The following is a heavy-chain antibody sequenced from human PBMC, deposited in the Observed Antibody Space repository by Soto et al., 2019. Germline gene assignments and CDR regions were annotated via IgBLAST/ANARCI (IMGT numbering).Heavy chain of an antibody. D-gene: IGHD6-6*01. J-gene: IGHJ6*02. CDR1: GGTFSSYA. Sequence: GASVKVSCKASGGTFSSYAISWVRQAPGQGLEWMGGIIPIFGTANYAQKFQGRVTITADESTSTAYMELSSLRSEDTAVYYCARDAVHSSSSYYYYGMDVWGQGTSVTVSS. CDR3: ARDAVHSSSSYYYYGMDV. V-gene: IGHV1-69*13. CDR2: IIPIFGTA.